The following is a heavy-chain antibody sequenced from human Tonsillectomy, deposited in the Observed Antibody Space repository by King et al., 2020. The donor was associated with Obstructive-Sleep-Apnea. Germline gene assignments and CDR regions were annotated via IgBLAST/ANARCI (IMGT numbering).Heavy chain of an antibody. V-gene: IGHV4-61*01. D-gene: IGHD6-13*01. CDR1: GGSGSSGSYY. Sequence: QLQESGPGLVKPSETLSLTCTVSGGSGSSGSYYWSWIRQPPGKGLEWSGDIYYSGSTNDNPSRNRRVTITVDTSKNQCSLKLSSVTAADTAVYYCARDSVRQQLVPYYYYGMDVWGQGTTVTVSS. J-gene: IGHJ6*02. CDR3: ARDSVRQQLVPYYYYGMDV. CDR2: IYYSGST.